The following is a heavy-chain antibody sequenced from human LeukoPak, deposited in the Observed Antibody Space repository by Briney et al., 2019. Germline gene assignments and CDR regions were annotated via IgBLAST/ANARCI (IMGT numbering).Heavy chain of an antibody. J-gene: IGHJ3*02. D-gene: IGHD3-9*01. CDR3: ARGLVTKFVT. CDR1: GYTFSGYY. Sequence: GASVKVSCKASGYTFSGYYIHWVRQAPGQGLEWLGGITPVLGTSNYAQRFQGRVTIIADESTSTAYMELSSLRSEDTAVYYCARGLVTKFVTWGQGTMVTVSS. V-gene: IGHV1-69*13. CDR2: ITPVLGTS.